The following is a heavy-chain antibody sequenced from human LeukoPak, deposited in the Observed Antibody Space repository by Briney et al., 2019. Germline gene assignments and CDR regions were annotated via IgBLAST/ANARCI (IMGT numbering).Heavy chain of an antibody. CDR3: ARDPGDVAAAHDAFDL. D-gene: IGHD2-15*01. J-gene: IGHJ3*01. V-gene: IGHV3-74*01. CDR2: INSDGINT. CDR1: EFTFSRYG. Sequence: GGSLRLSCAASEFTFSRYGMHWVRQAPGKGLVCVSRINSDGINTSYADSVKGRFTISRDNAKNTLNLQMNSLRAEDTAVYYCARDPGDVAAAHDAFDLWGQGTMVTVSS.